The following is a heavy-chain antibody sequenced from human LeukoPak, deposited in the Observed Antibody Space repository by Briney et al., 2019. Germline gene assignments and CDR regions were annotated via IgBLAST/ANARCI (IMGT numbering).Heavy chain of an antibody. D-gene: IGHD4-11*01. CDR1: GFTFDSYS. J-gene: IGHJ4*01. CDR2: ISNSGSPI. CDR3: ARGLALGLTVTPKAFDY. V-gene: IGHV3-48*01. Sequence: GGSLRLSCVVSGFTFDSYSMNWVHQAPGKGLEWISYISNSGSPIYYADSVKGRFTISRDKDKSSLYLQMNSLAADDTAVYYCARGLALGLTVTPKAFDYWGHGTLVTVSS.